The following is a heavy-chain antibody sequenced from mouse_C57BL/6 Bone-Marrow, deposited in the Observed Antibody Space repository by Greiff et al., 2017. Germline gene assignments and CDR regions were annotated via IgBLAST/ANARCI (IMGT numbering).Heavy chain of an antibody. J-gene: IGHJ2*01. V-gene: IGHV1-19*01. Sequence: VQLKESGPVLVKPGASVKMSCKASGYTFTDYYMNWVKQSHGKSLEWIGVINPYNGGTSYNQKFKGKATLTVDKSSSTAYMELNSLTSEDSAVYYCARSPSNLYYFDYWGQGTTLTVSS. CDR2: INPYNGGT. CDR1: GYTFTDYY. CDR3: ARSPSNLYYFDY. D-gene: IGHD4-1*01.